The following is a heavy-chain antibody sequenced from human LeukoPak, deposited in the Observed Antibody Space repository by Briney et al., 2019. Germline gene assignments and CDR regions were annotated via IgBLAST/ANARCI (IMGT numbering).Heavy chain of an antibody. J-gene: IGHJ4*02. V-gene: IGHV1-8*01. Sequence: GASVKVSCKASGYTFTSYDINWVRQATGQGLEWMGWMNPNSGNTGYAQKFQGRVTMTRDTSTSTVYMELSSLRSEDTAVYYCAREDRGRQSSSSAYWGQGTLVTVSS. CDR2: MNPNSGNT. D-gene: IGHD6-6*01. CDR1: GYTFTSYD. CDR3: AREDRGRQSSSSAY.